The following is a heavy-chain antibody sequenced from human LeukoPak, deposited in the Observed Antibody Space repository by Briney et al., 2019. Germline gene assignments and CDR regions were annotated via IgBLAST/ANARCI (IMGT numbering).Heavy chain of an antibody. CDR3: ARDRYFDWLLTS. V-gene: IGHV3-33*01. CDR2: IWYDGSNK. D-gene: IGHD3-9*01. Sequence: GGSLSLSCAASGFPFSSYGMHGVRQAPGKGLEWVAVIWYDGSNKYYADSVKGRFTISRDNSKNTLYLQMNSLRAEDTAVYYCARDRYFDWLLTSWGQGTLVTVSS. CDR1: GFPFSSYG. J-gene: IGHJ4*02.